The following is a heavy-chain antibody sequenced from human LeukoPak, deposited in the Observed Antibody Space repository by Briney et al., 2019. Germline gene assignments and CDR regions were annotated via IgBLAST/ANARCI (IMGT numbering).Heavy chain of an antibody. D-gene: IGHD2-15*01. CDR1: GGSISSYY. Sequence: SETLSLTCTVSGGSISSYYWSWIRQPPGKGLEWMGYIYYSGSTNYHPSLKSRVTISVDTSKNQFSLKLSSVTAADTAVYYCARGGWSYYYMDVWGKGTTVTVSS. V-gene: IGHV4-59*01. J-gene: IGHJ6*03. CDR3: ARGGWSYYYMDV. CDR2: IYYSGST.